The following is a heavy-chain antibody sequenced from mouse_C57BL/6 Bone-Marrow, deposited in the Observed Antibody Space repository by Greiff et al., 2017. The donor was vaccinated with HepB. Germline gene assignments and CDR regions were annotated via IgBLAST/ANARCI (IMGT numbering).Heavy chain of an antibody. CDR2: IHPNSGST. CDR3: ARGYYYGYWYFDV. V-gene: IGHV1-64*01. Sequence: QVQLQQPGAELVKPGASVKLSCKASGYTFTSYWMHWVKQRPGQGLEWIGMIHPNSGSTNYNEKFKSKATLTVDKSSSTAYMQLSSLTSEGSAVYYCARGYYYGYWYFDVWGTGTTVTVSS. CDR1: GYTFTSYW. J-gene: IGHJ1*03. D-gene: IGHD1-1*01.